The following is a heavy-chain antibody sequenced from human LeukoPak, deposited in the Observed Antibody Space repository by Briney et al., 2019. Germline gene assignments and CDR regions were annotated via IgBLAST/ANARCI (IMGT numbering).Heavy chain of an antibody. Sequence: ASVKVSCKASGYTFTSYAMHWVRQAPGQRLEWMGWINAGNGNTKYSQKFQGRVTITRVTSASTAYMELSSLRSEDTAVYYCARVSGYSSGWPRYYFDYWGQGTLVTVSS. J-gene: IGHJ4*02. CDR2: INAGNGNT. CDR1: GYTFTSYA. D-gene: IGHD6-19*01. V-gene: IGHV1-3*01. CDR3: ARVSGYSSGWPRYYFDY.